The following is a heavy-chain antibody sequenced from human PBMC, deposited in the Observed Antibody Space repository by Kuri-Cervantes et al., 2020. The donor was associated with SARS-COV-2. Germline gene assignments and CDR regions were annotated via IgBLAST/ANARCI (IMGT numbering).Heavy chain of an antibody. CDR1: GDSFSDYSYY. J-gene: IGHJ6*02. V-gene: IGHV4-39*02. Sequence: GSLRLSCTVSGDSFSDYSYYWGWIRQSPGKGLEWMGSIHYTGNTYYKPSLASRVTISVDTSKNHFSLRLTSLTAADTAVYYCARRPGYCSSTSCQEAYYGMDVWGQGTTVTVSS. D-gene: IGHD2-2*01. CDR3: ARRPGYCSSTSCQEAYYGMDV. CDR2: IHYTGNT.